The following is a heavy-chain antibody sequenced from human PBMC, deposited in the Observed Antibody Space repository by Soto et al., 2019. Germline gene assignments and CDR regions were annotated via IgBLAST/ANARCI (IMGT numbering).Heavy chain of an antibody. CDR2: IYSGGRT. CDR3: AREGATLTTRSYYYYMDV. J-gene: IGHJ6*03. Sequence: GGSLRLSCAASGFTVRSNYMSWVRRAPGKGREWVSVIYSGGRTYYADSVKGRFTISRDNSKNTRYLQMNSLRAEDTAVYSGAREGATLTTRSYYYYMDVWGKGTTVTVSS. V-gene: IGHV3-53*01. D-gene: IGHD4-4*01. CDR1: GFTVRSNY.